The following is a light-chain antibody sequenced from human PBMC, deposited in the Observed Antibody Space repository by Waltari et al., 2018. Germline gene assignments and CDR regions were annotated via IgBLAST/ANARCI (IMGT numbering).Light chain of an antibody. CDR1: QSVSSN. J-gene: IGKJ1*01. V-gene: IGKV3-15*01. Sequence: EIVMTQSPPTLSVSPGERATLPCRASQSVSSNVAWYQQKPGQAPRLLIYGASTRATGIPARFSGSGSGTEFTLTISSLQSEDFAVYYCQQYNNWPPWTFGQGTKVEIK. CDR2: GAS. CDR3: QQYNNWPPWT.